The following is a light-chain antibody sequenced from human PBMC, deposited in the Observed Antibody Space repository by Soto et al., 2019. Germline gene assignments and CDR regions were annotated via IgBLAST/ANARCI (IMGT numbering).Light chain of an antibody. J-gene: IGLJ3*02. Sequence: HSALTQPASVSGSPGQSITISCTGTSSDVGGYNYVSWYQQHPGKAPKLMIYDVSNRTSGVSNRVSGSKSGNTASLTISGLQAEDEADYYCSSYTSSSLRVFGGGTKVTVL. V-gene: IGLV2-14*01. CDR3: SSYTSSSLRV. CDR2: DVS. CDR1: SSDVGGYNY.